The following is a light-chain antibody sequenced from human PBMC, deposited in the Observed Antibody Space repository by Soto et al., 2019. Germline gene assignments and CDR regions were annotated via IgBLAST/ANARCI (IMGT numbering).Light chain of an antibody. V-gene: IGLV2-8*01. J-gene: IGLJ1*01. CDR1: SSDVGGYNY. Sequence: QSVLTQPPSASGSPGHSVTISCTGTSSDVGGYNYVSWYQQHPGKAPKLMIYEVSKRPSGVPDRFSGSKSGNTASLTVSGLQTEDEADYYCSSYAGGNNLVFGTGTKVTVL. CDR2: EVS. CDR3: SSYAGGNNLV.